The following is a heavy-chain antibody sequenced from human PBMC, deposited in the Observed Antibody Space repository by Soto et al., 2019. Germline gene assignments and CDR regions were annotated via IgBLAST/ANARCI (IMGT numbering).Heavy chain of an antibody. CDR3: ARDSMGDYSNYFDY. J-gene: IGHJ4*02. CDR1: GYTFTGYY. D-gene: IGHD4-4*01. V-gene: IGHV1-2*04. Sequence: QVPLVQSGAEVKKPGASVKVSCKASGYTFTGYYMHWVRQAPGQGLEWMGWINPNSGGTNYAQKFQGWFTMTRDTSISTGYIELSRLRSDDTAVYYCARDSMGDYSNYFDYWGQGTLVTVSS. CDR2: INPNSGGT.